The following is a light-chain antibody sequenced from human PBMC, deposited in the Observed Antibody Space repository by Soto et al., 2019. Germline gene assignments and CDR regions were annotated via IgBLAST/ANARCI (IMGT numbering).Light chain of an antibody. CDR2: GTS. Sequence: EIVLTQSPGTLSLSPGERATLSFRASQSVSSSCLAWYQQKPGQAPRFLIYGTSSRATGVPDRFSGSGSGTDFSLTISRLEPEDFAVYYCRQYGSSPRTLGQGTKVDIK. CDR1: QSVSSSC. V-gene: IGKV3-20*01. CDR3: RQYGSSPRT. J-gene: IGKJ1*01.